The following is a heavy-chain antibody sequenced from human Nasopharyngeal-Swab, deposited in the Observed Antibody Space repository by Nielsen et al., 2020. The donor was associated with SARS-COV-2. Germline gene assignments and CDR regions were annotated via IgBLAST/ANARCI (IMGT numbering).Heavy chain of an antibody. D-gene: IGHD2-21*01. J-gene: IGHJ5*02. CDR2: IDTDGSTT. Sequence: GESLKISCAASGFTFSRYWMHWVRQVPGKGLVWVSRIDTDGSTTDHADSVKGRFTISRDNAKNTLYLQMNNLRAEDTALYYCARDVAGADSAWGQRTLVTVSS. V-gene: IGHV3-74*01. CDR1: GFTFSRYW. CDR3: ARDVAGADSA.